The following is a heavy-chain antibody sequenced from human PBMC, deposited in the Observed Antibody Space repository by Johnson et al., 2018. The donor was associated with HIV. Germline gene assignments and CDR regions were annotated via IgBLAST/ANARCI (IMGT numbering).Heavy chain of an antibody. V-gene: IGHV3-30*02. CDR3: ARGVGLVDGMIVDAFDI. CDR1: GFTFSRYG. J-gene: IGHJ3*02. Sequence: QVQLVASGGGVVQPGRSLRLSCAASGFTFSRYGMHWVRQAPGKGLEWVSFIRYDGSNKYYTDSVKGRFTISRDNSKNTLYLQMNSLRAEDTAVYYCARGVGLVDGMIVDAFDIWGQGTMVTVSS. CDR2: IRYDGSNK. D-gene: IGHD3-22*01.